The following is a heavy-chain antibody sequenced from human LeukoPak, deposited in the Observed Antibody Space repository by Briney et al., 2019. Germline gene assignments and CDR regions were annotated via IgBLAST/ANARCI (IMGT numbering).Heavy chain of an antibody. CDR2: IDPSGGHT. D-gene: IGHD6-19*01. J-gene: IGHJ4*02. Sequence: GASVKVSCKASGYTFTSYYMYWVRQAPGQGLEWMGMIDPSGGHTSYAQKFQGRVTMTRDTSTSTVYMELSSLSSEDTAVYYCARAAVAGIPPHYWGQGPLVPVSS. V-gene: IGHV1-46*01. CDR1: GYTFTSYY. CDR3: ARAAVAGIPPHY.